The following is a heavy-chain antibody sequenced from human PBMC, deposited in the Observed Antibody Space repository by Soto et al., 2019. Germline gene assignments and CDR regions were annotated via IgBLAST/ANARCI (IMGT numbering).Heavy chain of an antibody. CDR2: IYDNGIT. D-gene: IGHD3-22*01. V-gene: IGHV4-59*12. J-gene: IGHJ4*02. CDR1: GRSITSYY. CDR3: ARTYDSNGYANEFDS. Sequence: QVVLQESGPGLVKPSETLSLTCSVSGRSITSYYWSWVRQPPGKGLEWIGYIYDNGITSQNPSLKSRVTVSGDTSQNQFSLKLTSVTGADTAVYFCARTYDSNGYANEFDSWGQGILVTVTS.